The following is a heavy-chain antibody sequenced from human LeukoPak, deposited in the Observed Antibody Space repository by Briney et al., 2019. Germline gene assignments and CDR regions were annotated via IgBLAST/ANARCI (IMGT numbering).Heavy chain of an antibody. CDR2: IRYDGNKK. Sequence: GGSLRLSCAAPGFTFNNYGILWVRQAPGKGLEWVAFIRYDGNKKYYTDSVKGRFTISRDNSKNTLYLQMNSLRAEDTAVYYCAKDMDYDDVSGYYWGFDYWGQGTLVTVSS. J-gene: IGHJ4*02. V-gene: IGHV3-30*02. D-gene: IGHD3-22*01. CDR3: AKDMDYDDVSGYYWGFDY. CDR1: GFTFNNYG.